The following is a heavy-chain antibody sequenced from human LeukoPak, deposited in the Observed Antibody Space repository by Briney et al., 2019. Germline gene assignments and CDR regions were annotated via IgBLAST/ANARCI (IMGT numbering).Heavy chain of an antibody. V-gene: IGHV1-18*01. D-gene: IGHD2/OR15-2a*01. Sequence: ASVKVSCKASGYTFTSYGINWVRQATGQGLEWMGWISSYNGNTNYAQNLQGRVTMTTDTSTSTAYMELRSLRFDDTAVYYCARGPLYGPSAYWGQGTLVTVSS. CDR2: ISSYNGNT. CDR1: GYTFTSYG. J-gene: IGHJ4*02. CDR3: ARGPLYGPSAY.